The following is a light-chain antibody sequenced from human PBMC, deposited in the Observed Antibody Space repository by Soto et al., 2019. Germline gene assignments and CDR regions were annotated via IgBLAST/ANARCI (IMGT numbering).Light chain of an antibody. CDR2: GNN. CDR1: TSNIGLGYD. Sequence: QSVLTQPPSVSGAPGQKVTISCTGSTSNIGLGYDVHWYQQLPGTAPKLLIYGNNNRPSGVPDRFSGSKSGTSASLAITGLQAEDEADYYCQSHDSTLNPSYVFGTGTKLTVL. CDR3: QSHDSTLNPSYV. V-gene: IGLV1-40*01. J-gene: IGLJ1*01.